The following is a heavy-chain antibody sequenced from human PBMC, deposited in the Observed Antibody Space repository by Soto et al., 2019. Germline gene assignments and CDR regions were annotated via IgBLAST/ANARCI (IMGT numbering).Heavy chain of an antibody. Sequence: SETLSLTCAVSGGSIRSNNWWSWVRQPPGKGLEWIGEIFHSGSTNYNPSLKTRVTISVDKSKNQFSLKLSSVTAADTAVYYCARVYSGSYSDYRGQGTPVTVSS. V-gene: IGHV4-4*02. J-gene: IGHJ4*02. CDR3: ARVYSGSYSDY. CDR2: IFHSGST. D-gene: IGHD1-26*01. CDR1: GGSIRSNNW.